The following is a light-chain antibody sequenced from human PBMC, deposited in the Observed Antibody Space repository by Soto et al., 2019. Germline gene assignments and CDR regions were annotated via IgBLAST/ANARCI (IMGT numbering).Light chain of an antibody. CDR3: QQYASSPLT. V-gene: IGKV3-20*01. CDR1: QTVGNNY. Sequence: EIVLTQAPGTLSLSPGERATLSCRASQTVGNNYLAWYQQKPGQTPRLLIHGASNRATGIPDRISGSGSGTEFTLFISRLEPEDFAVYYCQQYASSPLTFGGGTKVEIK. CDR2: GAS. J-gene: IGKJ4*01.